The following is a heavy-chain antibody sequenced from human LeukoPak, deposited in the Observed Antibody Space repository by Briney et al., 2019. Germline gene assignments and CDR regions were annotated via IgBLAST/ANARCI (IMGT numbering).Heavy chain of an antibody. CDR1: GYTFTSYG. CDR3: ARSLTDFWSGYYRY. V-gene: IGHV1-18*01. J-gene: IGHJ4*02. CDR2: ISAYNGNT. Sequence: ASVTVSFKASGYTFTSYGISWVRQAPGQGLEWMGWISAYNGNTNYAQKLQGRVTITTDTSTSTAYMELRSLRSDNTAVYYCARSLTDFWSGYYRYWGQGTLVTVSS. D-gene: IGHD3-3*01.